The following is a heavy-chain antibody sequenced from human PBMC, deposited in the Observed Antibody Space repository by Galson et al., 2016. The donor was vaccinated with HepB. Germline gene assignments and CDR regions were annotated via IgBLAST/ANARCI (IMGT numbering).Heavy chain of an antibody. CDR3: AVDPVGGSGWYLGY. CDR1: GDTLSDLS. D-gene: IGHD6-19*01. J-gene: IGHJ4*02. CDR2: FDPEDDEA. Sequence: SVKVSCKVSGDTLSDLSIYWVRQAPGKGLECMGRFDPEDDEAIYAQKFQGRVTMTEDTSTDTPYMELSSLRSEDTAVYYCAVDPVGGSGWYLGYWGQGTLVIISS. V-gene: IGHV1-24*01.